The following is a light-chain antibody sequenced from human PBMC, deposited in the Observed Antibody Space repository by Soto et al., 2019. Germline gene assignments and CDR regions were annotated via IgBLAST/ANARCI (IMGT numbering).Light chain of an antibody. CDR1: QSVSSN. CDR3: QQYSNWRT. CDR2: GAS. Sequence: EIVMTQSPATLSVSPGERATLSCRASQSVSSNLAWYQQKPGRAPRLLISGASTRAIGIPARFSGSGSGTEFTLTISRLQSEDFAVYYCQQYSNWRTFGQGTKVDIK. V-gene: IGKV3-15*01. J-gene: IGKJ1*01.